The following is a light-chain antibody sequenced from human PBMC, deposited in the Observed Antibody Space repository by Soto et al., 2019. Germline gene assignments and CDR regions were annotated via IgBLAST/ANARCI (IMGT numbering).Light chain of an antibody. J-gene: IGKJ4*01. CDR2: DAS. CDR3: QQHDTLPLT. Sequence: AIQLTQSPSSLSASVGDRVAISCRASQGIKSALVWYQQKPGKSPKLLVYDASSLEGGVPSRFSGSGSWTDFTLTISSLQPEDLATYYCQQHDTLPLTFGGGTKVEIK. CDR1: QGIKSA. V-gene: IGKV1-13*02.